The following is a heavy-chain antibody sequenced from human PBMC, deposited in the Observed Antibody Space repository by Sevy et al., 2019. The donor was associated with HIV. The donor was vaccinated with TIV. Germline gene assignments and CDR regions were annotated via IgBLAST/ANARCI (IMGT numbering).Heavy chain of an antibody. Sequence: SETLSLTCAVYGGSFSSYYWSWIRQPPGKGLEWMGEINHSGSTNYNPSLKRRVTISVDTSKNQFSLKLSSVTAADTAVYYCVRCGGSGYSLGSDYWGQGTLVTVSS. CDR3: VRCGGSGYSLGSDY. V-gene: IGHV4-34*01. CDR1: GGSFSSYY. D-gene: IGHD3-22*01. CDR2: INHSGST. J-gene: IGHJ4*02.